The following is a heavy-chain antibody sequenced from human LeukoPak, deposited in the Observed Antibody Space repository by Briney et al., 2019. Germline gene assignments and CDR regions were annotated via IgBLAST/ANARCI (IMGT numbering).Heavy chain of an antibody. V-gene: IGHV1-24*01. Sequence: ASVKVSCKVSGYTLTELSMHWVRQPPGKGLEWMGGFDPEDGETIYAQKFQGRVTMTEDTFTDTAYMELSSLRSEDTAVYYCATIVVPAAMDPAWGQGTLVTVSS. D-gene: IGHD2-2*01. CDR1: GYTLTELS. CDR2: FDPEDGET. CDR3: ATIVVPAAMDPA. J-gene: IGHJ5*02.